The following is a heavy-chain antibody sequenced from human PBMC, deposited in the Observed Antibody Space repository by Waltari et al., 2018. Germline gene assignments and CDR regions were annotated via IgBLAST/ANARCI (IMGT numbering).Heavy chain of an antibody. D-gene: IGHD3-9*01. Sequence: EVQLVQSGAELKKSGESLTISCEASGYSFTSYWIAWVRQVPGRGLEWMGVISPHGSDTRYSPSFQGQVTLSVDTYINTAYLQWSSLKVSDSAMFYCARSYNDIWTGYWRDPLDIWGQGTMVTVSS. CDR3: ARSYNDIWTGYWRDPLDI. CDR2: ISPHGSDT. J-gene: IGHJ3*02. V-gene: IGHV5-51*03. CDR1: GYSFTSYW.